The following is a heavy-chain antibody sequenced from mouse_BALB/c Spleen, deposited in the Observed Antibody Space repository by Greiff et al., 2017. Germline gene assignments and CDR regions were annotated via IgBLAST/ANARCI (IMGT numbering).Heavy chain of an antibody. CDR1: GFTFSSFG. CDR3: ARSYGSSYYFDY. CDR2: ISSGSSTI. J-gene: IGHJ2*01. D-gene: IGHD1-1*01. Sequence: EVHLVESGGGLVQPGGSRKLSCAASGFTFSSFGMHWVRQAPEKGLEWVAYISSGSSTIYYADTVKGRFTISRDNPKNTLFLQMTSLRSEDTAMYYCARSYGSSYYFDYWGQGTTLTVSS. V-gene: IGHV5-17*02.